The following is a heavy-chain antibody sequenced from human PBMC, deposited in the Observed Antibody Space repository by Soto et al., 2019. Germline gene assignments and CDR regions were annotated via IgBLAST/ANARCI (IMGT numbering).Heavy chain of an antibody. CDR2: ITGSGGST. V-gene: IGHV3-23*01. J-gene: IGHJ4*02. Sequence: PGGSLRLSCAASGFTFSTYAMIWVRQAPGKGLEWVSVITGSGGSTYYADSVKGRFTISRDTSKNTLFLQMNSLRAEDTAVYYCAKNSESSAYSSFDYWGQGTLVTVSS. CDR3: AKNSESSAYSSFDY. CDR1: GFTFSTYA. D-gene: IGHD3-22*01.